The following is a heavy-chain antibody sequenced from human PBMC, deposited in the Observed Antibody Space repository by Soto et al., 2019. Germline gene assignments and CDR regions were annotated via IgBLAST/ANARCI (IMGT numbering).Heavy chain of an antibody. CDR2: IYYSGGT. Sequence: SETLSLTCTVSCGSISSSSYFWSWIRQPPGKGLEWIGSIYYSGGTYYNPSLKSRVTISVDTSKNQFSLKLSSVTAADTAMYYCARHVAATGEDYWGQGTMVTVSS. D-gene: IGHD6-19*01. CDR3: ARHVAATGEDY. V-gene: IGHV4-39*01. CDR1: CGSISSSSYF. J-gene: IGHJ4*02.